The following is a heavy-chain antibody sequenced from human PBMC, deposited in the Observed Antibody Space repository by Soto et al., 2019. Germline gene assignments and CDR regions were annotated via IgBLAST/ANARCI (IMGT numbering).Heavy chain of an antibody. CDR3: ARNEYSSGWFDPVFDY. CDR1: GGSISSYY. D-gene: IGHD6-19*01. V-gene: IGHV4-59*08. CDR2: IYYSGST. J-gene: IGHJ4*02. Sequence: SETLSLTCTVSGGSISSYYWSWIRQPPGKGLEWIGYIYYSGSTNYNPSLKSRVTISVGTSKNQFSLKLSSVTAADTAVYYCARNEYSSGWFDPVFDYWGQGTLVTVSS.